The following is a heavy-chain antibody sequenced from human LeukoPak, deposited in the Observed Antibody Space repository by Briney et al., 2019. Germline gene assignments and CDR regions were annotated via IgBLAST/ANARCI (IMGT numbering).Heavy chain of an antibody. CDR2: INHSGST. V-gene: IGHV4-34*01. Sequence: SETLSLTCAVYGGSFSGYYWSWIRQPPGKGLEWIGEINHSGSTNYNPSLKSRVTISVDTSKNQFFLKLSSVTAADTAVYYCARGGWAVAGFDYWGQGTLVTVSS. D-gene: IGHD6-19*01. CDR3: ARGGWAVAGFDY. CDR1: GGSFSGYY. J-gene: IGHJ4*02.